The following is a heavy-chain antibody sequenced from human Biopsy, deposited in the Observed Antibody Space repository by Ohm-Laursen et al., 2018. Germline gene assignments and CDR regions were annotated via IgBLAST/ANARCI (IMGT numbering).Heavy chain of an antibody. V-gene: IGHV4-39*01. CDR2: IFYRGST. D-gene: IGHD3-22*01. Sequence: SQTLSLTCSVSGGSISNNNYYWGWIRQPPGKGLEWIGSIFYRGSTYYKPPLKSRVNISVDTSKNQFSLKLNSVTAADTAVYYCARDYDTSGYYYVSWGQGTLVTVSS. J-gene: IGHJ5*02. CDR1: GGSISNNNYY. CDR3: ARDYDTSGYYYVS.